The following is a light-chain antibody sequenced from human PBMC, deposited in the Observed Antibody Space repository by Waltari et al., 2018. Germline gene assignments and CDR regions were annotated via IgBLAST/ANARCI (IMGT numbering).Light chain of an antibody. J-gene: IGLJ2*01. CDR1: SSDVGTYHY. CDR3: CAFGGSPP. CDR2: EVN. Sequence: QSALTQPRPVSGSPGQSVTISCTGTSSDVGTYHYVSWYQQHPGKAPKLILYEVNKRPSGVPDRFSGSKSGNTASLTISGLQDDDEADYYCCAFGGSPPFGGGTKLTVL. V-gene: IGLV2-11*01.